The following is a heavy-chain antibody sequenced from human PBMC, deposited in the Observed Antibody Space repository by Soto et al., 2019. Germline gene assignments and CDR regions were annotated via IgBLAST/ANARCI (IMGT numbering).Heavy chain of an antibody. Sequence: QVQLVQSGAEVKKPGSSVKVSCKVSGGTFNYYAINWVRQAPGQGLEWMGGIVPISGTTNYAQKFQGRVTMTADESPSTAYTERSSLRSEGTAVYYCARSGVVVNAFDIWGQGTLVPVSS. J-gene: IGHJ3*02. CDR2: IVPISGTT. CDR3: ARSGVVVNAFDI. CDR1: GGTFNYYA. D-gene: IGHD2-21*01. V-gene: IGHV1-69*12.